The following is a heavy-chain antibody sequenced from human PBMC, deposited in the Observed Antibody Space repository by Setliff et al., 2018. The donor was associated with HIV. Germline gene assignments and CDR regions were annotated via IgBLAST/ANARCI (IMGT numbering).Heavy chain of an antibody. V-gene: IGHV3-33*01. D-gene: IGHD5-18*01. CDR3: ARADQRGDSYGPGFY. J-gene: IGHJ4*02. CDR1: GFSFSSYG. CDR2: IWYDGSKK. Sequence: SLRLSCSASGFSFSSYGRYWVRQAPGKGLQWVAVIWYDGSKKYYADSVKGRFTISRDKSKNTVYLQMNSLRTDDTAVYYCARADQRGDSYGPGFYWGQGRLVTVSS.